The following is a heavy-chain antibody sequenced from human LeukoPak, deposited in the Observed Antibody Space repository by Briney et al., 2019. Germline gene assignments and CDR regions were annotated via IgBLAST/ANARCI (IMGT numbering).Heavy chain of an antibody. CDR1: GFSFSTYS. CDR2: ISSSSSTI. J-gene: IGHJ5*02. D-gene: IGHD6-19*01. Sequence: GGSLRLSCAASGFSFSTYSMNWVRQAPGKGLEWVSYISSSSSTIYYADSAKGRFTISRDNAKNSLYLQMNSLRVEDTAVYYCAGDSSGWYHWFDPWGQGTLVTVSS. CDR3: AGDSSGWYHWFDP. V-gene: IGHV3-48*01.